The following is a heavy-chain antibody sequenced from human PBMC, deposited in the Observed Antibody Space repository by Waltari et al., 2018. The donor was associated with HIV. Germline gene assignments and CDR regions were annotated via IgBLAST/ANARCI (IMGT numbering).Heavy chain of an antibody. Sequence: QVQLVQSGAEGKTPWSSVEVSCKASGYTFSNYYLHWVRQAPGQGLEWMGRINPSNGGTNYAQRFQGRVTMTRDTSISTAYMELTRLTSDDTAVYYCARAYSSATGCQIGGYWGQGTLVTVSS. CDR3: ARAYSSATGCQIGGY. J-gene: IGHJ4*02. V-gene: IGHV1-2*06. CDR2: INPSNGGT. D-gene: IGHD2-2*01. CDR1: GYTFSNYY.